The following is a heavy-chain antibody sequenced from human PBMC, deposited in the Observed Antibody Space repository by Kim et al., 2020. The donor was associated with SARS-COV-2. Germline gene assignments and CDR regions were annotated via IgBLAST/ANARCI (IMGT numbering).Heavy chain of an antibody. CDR2: ISSSSYI. CDR1: GFTFSSYS. J-gene: IGHJ4*02. CDR3: ARDGRYFDWHDFDY. V-gene: IGHV3-21*01. D-gene: IGHD3-9*01. Sequence: GGSLRLSCAASGFTFSSYSMNWVRQAPGKGLEWVSSISSSSYIYYADSVKGRFTISRDNAKNSLYLQMNSLRAEDTAVYYCARDGRYFDWHDFDYWGQGTLVTVSS.